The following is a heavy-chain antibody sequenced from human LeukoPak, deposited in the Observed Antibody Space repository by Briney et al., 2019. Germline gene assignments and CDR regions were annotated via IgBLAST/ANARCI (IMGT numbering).Heavy chain of an antibody. V-gene: IGHV1-8*01. D-gene: IGHD6-13*01. CDR3: ARVVRPAAAGTEDYYGMDV. CDR1: GYTFTSYD. Sequence: ASVKVSCKASGYTFTSYDINWVRQATGQGLEWMGWMNPNSGNTGYAQKFQGRVTMTRNTSISTAYMELSSLRSEDTAVYYCARVVRPAAAGTEDYYGMDVWGQGTTVTVSS. J-gene: IGHJ6*02. CDR2: MNPNSGNT.